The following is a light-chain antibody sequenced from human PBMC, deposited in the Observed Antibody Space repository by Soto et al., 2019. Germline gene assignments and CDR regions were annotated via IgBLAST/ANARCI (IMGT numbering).Light chain of an antibody. V-gene: IGKV1-5*01. Sequence: MTQSPATVSVSPGERATLSCRASQSVSGWLAWYQQKPGEAPKLLIYDASALPRGVPSRFSGSGSGTKFTLTIASLQPDDFATYYCQQYETFSGTFGPGTMVDI. CDR3: QQYETFSGT. J-gene: IGKJ1*01. CDR1: QSVSGW. CDR2: DAS.